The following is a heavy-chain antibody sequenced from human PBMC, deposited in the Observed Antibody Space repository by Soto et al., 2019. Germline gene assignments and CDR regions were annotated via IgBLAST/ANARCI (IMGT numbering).Heavy chain of an antibody. CDR1: GGSISSSSYY. CDR2: IYYSGST. J-gene: IGHJ4*02. Sequence: SETLSLTCTVSGGSISSSSYYWGWIRQPPGKGLEWIGSIYYSGSTYYNPSLKSRVTISVDTSKNQFSLKLSSVTAADTAVYYCARLLSGYEHYFDYWSQGTLVTVSS. D-gene: IGHD5-12*01. V-gene: IGHV4-39*01. CDR3: ARLLSGYEHYFDY.